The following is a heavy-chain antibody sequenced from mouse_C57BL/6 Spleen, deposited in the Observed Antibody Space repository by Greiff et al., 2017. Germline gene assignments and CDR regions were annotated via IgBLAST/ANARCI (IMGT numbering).Heavy chain of an antibody. CDR3: ARQGWDDRYFDV. V-gene: IGHV1-69*01. J-gene: IGHJ1*03. D-gene: IGHD4-1*01. Sequence: QVQLQQPGAELVMPGASVKLSCKASGYTFTRYWMHWVKQRPGQGLEWIGELDPSDSYTNYNQKVKGKSTLTVDKSYSTAYMQLSSLTSEDSAVYYCARQGWDDRYFDVWGTGTTVTVSS. CDR2: LDPSDSYT. CDR1: GYTFTRYW.